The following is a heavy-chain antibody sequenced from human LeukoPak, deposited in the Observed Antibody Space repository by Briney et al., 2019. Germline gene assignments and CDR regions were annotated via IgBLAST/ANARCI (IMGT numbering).Heavy chain of an antibody. CDR2: INTGGSNT. Sequence: GGSLRLSCAASGFNFGSYDMNWVRQAPGKGLEYLSTINTGGSNTWYADSVKGRFTISRDNSKSTVFLHMNNLRHEDTATYYCAKRVNGAFDIWGQGTMVSVSS. J-gene: IGHJ3*02. V-gene: IGHV3-23*05. CDR3: AKRVNGAFDI. CDR1: GFNFGSYD.